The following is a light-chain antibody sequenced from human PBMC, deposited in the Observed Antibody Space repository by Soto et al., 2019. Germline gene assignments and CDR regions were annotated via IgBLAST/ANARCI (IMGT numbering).Light chain of an antibody. J-gene: IGLJ1*01. CDR1: SSDVGSYTL. CDR2: EGS. Sequence: QSALTQPASVSGSPGQSITISCTGTSSDVGSYTLVSWYQQHPGKAPKLMIYEGSKRPSGVSNRFSGSKSGNTASLTISGLQAEDEADYYYCSSAGSGAYVFGTGTKVTVL. V-gene: IGLV2-23*01. CDR3: CSSAGSGAYV.